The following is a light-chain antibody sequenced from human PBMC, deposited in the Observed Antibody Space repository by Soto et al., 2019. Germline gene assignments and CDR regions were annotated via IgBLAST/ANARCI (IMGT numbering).Light chain of an antibody. V-gene: IGKV2-30*02. CDR2: EVS. Sequence: DVVRTHSPLSLPVTLGQPASISCRSSQSLIHSDGNTYLSWFQQRPGQSPRRLIYEVSDRDSGVPERFTGSVSGTDFTLKISRAEAEDVGVYYCMQGTHWPWTFSKGTEVEIK. J-gene: IGKJ1*01. CDR1: QSLIHSDGNTY. CDR3: MQGTHWPWT.